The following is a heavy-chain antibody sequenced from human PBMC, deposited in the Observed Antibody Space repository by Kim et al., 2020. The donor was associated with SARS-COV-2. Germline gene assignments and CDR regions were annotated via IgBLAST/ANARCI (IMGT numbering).Heavy chain of an antibody. CDR2: IKQDGNQK. CDR3: ARDGDLDSSGKDAFDI. J-gene: IGHJ3*02. V-gene: IGHV3-7*01. D-gene: IGHD6-19*01. Sequence: GGSLRLSCAASGFTFSSYWMTWVRQAPGKGLEWVANIKQDGNQKYYLVSVKGRFTISRDNAKNSLYLQMNSLRAEDTAVYYCARDGDLDSSGKDAFDIWG. CDR1: GFTFSSYW.